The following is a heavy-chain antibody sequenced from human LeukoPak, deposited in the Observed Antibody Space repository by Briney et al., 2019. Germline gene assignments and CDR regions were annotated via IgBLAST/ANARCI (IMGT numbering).Heavy chain of an antibody. Sequence: PGGSLRLSCAASGFTFSDYYMSWIRQAPGKGLEWVSYISSSGSTIYYADSVKGRFTISRDNAKNSLYLQMNSLRAEDTAVYYCARVGYSSSSVNYYYYYMDVWGKGTTVTVSS. D-gene: IGHD6-6*01. CDR3: ARVGYSSSSVNYYYYYMDV. CDR2: ISSSGSTI. CDR1: GFTFSDYY. V-gene: IGHV3-11*04. J-gene: IGHJ6*03.